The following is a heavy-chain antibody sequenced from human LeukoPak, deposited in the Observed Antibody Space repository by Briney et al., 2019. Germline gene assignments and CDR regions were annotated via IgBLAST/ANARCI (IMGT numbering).Heavy chain of an antibody. CDR1: GFTFTRNA. J-gene: IGHJ4*02. CDR2: IDGSGGTT. CDR3: AKARCSSTSCSRADN. D-gene: IGHD2-2*01. V-gene: IGHV3-23*01. Sequence: PGGSLRLSCAASGFTFTRNAMAWVRQAPGKGLEWVSAIDGSGGTTFYADSVKGRVTISRVQSTNTVYLQMNRLRAYDTPVYYCAKARCSSTSCSRADNWGQGTLVTVSS.